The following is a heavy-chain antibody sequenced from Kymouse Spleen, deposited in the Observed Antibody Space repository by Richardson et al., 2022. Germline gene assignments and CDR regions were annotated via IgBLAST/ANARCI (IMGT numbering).Heavy chain of an antibody. Sequence: QVQLQQWGAGLLKPSETLSLTCAVYGGSFSGYYWSWIRQPPGKGLEWIGEINHSGSTNYNPSLKSRVTISVDTSKNQFSLKLSSVTAADTAVYYCARGRITIFGVVIIPFDYWGQGTLVTVSS. CDR2: INHSGST. J-gene: IGHJ4*02. D-gene: IGHD3-3*01. CDR3: ARGRITIFGVVIIPFDY. CDR1: GGSFSGYY. V-gene: IGHV4-34*01.